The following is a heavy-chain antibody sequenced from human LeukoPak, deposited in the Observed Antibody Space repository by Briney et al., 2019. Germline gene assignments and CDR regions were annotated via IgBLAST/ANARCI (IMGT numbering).Heavy chain of an antibody. V-gene: IGHV3-21*01. J-gene: IGHJ4*02. CDR1: GFTFSSYS. D-gene: IGHD3-22*01. CDR2: VNTVSSYI. CDR3: ARLRRNSDKSGYYYYYDY. Sequence: PGGSLRLSCAASGFTFSSYSFNWVRQAPGKGLEWVSPVNTVSSYIYYADSVRGRFTISRDNADNSVYLQMNGLRAEDTAVYYCARLRRNSDKSGYYYYYDYWGQGTPVTVSS.